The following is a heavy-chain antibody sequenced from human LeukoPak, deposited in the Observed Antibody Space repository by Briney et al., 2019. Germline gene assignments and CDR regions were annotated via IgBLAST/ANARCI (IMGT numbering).Heavy chain of an antibody. CDR3: ARSGVVVVPAAITTNWFDP. Sequence: ASVKVSCKASGYTLTRYYMHWVRQAPGQGLEWMGWINPNSGGTNYAQKFQGRVTMTRDTSISTAYMELSRLRSDDTAVYYCARSGVVVVPAAITTNWFDPWGQGTLVTVSS. D-gene: IGHD2-2*02. V-gene: IGHV1-2*02. CDR2: INPNSGGT. J-gene: IGHJ5*02. CDR1: GYTLTRYY.